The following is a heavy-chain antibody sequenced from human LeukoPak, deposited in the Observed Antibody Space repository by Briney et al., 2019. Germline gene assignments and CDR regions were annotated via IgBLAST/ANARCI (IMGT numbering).Heavy chain of an antibody. CDR3: AKDQRVVPAYYFDY. Sequence: GGSLRLSCAASGFTFSSYAMSWVRQAPGKGLEWVSVSVGSGGNTYYADSVKGRFTISRDNSKNTLYLQMNSLRAEDTAVYYCAKDQRVVPAYYFDYWGQGTLVTVSS. V-gene: IGHV3-23*01. CDR1: GFTFSSYA. J-gene: IGHJ4*02. CDR2: SVGSGGNT. D-gene: IGHD2-2*01.